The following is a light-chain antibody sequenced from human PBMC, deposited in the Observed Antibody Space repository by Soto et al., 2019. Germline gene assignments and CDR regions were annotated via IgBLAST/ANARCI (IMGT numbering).Light chain of an antibody. CDR1: QSVSRSD. Sequence: EIVLTQSPGTLSLSPGERATLSCRASQSVSRSDLAWYQQKPGQAPRLLIYGASSRATGIPDRFSGSGSGTDFTLTISRMEPEDFAVYYCQQFSSTPSWTVGQGTKVDIK. CDR3: QQFSSTPSWT. J-gene: IGKJ1*01. V-gene: IGKV3-20*01. CDR2: GAS.